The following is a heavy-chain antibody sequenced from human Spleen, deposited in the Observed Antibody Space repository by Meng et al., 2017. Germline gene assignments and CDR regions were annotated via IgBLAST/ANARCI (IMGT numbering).Heavy chain of an antibody. D-gene: IGHD5-24*01. CDR3: ARGPPPMAHDFDY. V-gene: IGHV4-4*02. Sequence: QVQRQESGPDMVPTSGPLALPCAVSGGSLGPSNWWSWVRPPPGPCLYFFLFLFPRGRFFCCLCVTRRVVLCVFTSPPPLSLPLRSVPAAASAVYYCARGPPPMAHDFDYWGQGTLVTVSS. J-gene: IGHJ4*02. CDR2: LFPRGRF. CDR1: GGSLGPSNW.